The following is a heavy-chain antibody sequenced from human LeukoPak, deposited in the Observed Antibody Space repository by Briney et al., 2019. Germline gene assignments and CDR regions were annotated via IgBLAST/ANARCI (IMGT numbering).Heavy chain of an antibody. V-gene: IGHV3-74*01. CDR1: GFTFISYW. CDR3: ARGAYGDYVVEYFQH. Sequence: GGSLRLSCVAAGFTFISYWMHWVRQAPGKGLVWVSRINSDGRSTSYADSVKGRFTISRDNAKNTLYLQMNSLRAEDTAVYYCARGAYGDYVVEYFQHWGQGTLVTVSS. CDR2: INSDGRST. D-gene: IGHD4-17*01. J-gene: IGHJ1*01.